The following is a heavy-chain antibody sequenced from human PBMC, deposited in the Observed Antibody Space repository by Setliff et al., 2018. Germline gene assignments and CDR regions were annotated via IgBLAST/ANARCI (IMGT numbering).Heavy chain of an antibody. CDR2: IYPGDSDT. V-gene: IGHV5-51*01. CDR3: AREHVSGHSEY. CDR1: GYSFTTSW. D-gene: IGHD1-26*01. J-gene: IGHJ4*02. Sequence: GESLKLSCKASGYSFTTSWIAWVRQKPGKGLEWMGIIYPGDSDTQYSPSFQGQVTFSSDKSINTAYLQWSSLKASDTAIYYCAREHVSGHSEYWGQGTLVTVSS.